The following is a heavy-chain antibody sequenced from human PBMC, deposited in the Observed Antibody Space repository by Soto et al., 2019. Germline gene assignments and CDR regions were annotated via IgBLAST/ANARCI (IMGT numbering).Heavy chain of an antibody. V-gene: IGHV4-39*01. D-gene: IGHD6-19*01. CDR1: GGSISSSSYY. CDR2: IYYSGST. CDR3: ARLRSWQQWLVD. J-gene: IGHJ4*02. Sequence: QLQLQESGPGLVKPSETLSLTCTVSGGSISSSSYYWGWIRQPPGKGLEWIGSIYYSGSTYYYPSLKSRVTISVDTSKNQCSLKLSSVTAADTAVYYCARLRSWQQWLVDWGQGTLVTVAS.